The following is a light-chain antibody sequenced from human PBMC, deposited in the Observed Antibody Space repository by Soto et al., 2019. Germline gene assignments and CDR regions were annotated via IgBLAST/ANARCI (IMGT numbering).Light chain of an antibody. CDR1: RSDVGSYNL. J-gene: IGLJ2*01. CDR3: CSYAGSSTLVV. CDR2: EGS. V-gene: IGLV2-23*01. Sequence: QSALTQPASVSGSPGQSITISCTGTRSDVGSYNLVSWYQQHPGKAPKLMIYEGSKRPSGVSNRFSGSKSGNTASLTISGLHAEDEADYYCCSYAGSSTLVVFGGATKLTVL.